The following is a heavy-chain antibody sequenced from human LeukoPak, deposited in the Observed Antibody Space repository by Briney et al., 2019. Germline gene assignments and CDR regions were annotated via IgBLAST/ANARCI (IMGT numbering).Heavy chain of an antibody. J-gene: IGHJ4*02. CDR2: ISSSTITI. CDR3: AREGQNDFGDYGYYFDY. Sequence: GGSLRLSCAASGFTFSSYSMNWVRQAPGKGLEWVSYISSSTITIYYADSVKGRFTISRDNAKNSLYLQMNSLRADDTAVYYCAREGQNDFGDYGYYFDYWGQGTLVTVSS. CDR1: GFTFSSYS. V-gene: IGHV3-48*01. D-gene: IGHD4-17*01.